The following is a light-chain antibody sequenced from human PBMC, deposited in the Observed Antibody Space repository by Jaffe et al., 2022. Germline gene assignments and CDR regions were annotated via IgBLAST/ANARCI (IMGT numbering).Light chain of an antibody. CDR3: QEYGSSRRT. V-gene: IGKV3-20*01. J-gene: IGKJ1*01. Sequence: EIVLTQSPGTLSLSPGERATLSCRASQSVTSNFLAWYQQKPGQAPRLLIYGASSRATGIPDRFSGTGSGTDFTLTINRLEPEDFAVYYCQEYGSSRRTFGQGTKVEIK. CDR1: QSVTSNF. CDR2: GAS.